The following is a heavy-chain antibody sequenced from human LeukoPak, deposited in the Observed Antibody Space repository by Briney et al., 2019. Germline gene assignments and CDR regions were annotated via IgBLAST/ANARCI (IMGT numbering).Heavy chain of an antibody. D-gene: IGHD1-26*01. J-gene: IGHJ4*02. CDR2: INTGSGNT. Sequence: GASVNVSCKASGYTFTGYALHWVRQAPGQGLEWMGWINTGSGNTKYSQRFQDRVTITMDTSASTVYMEMNDLGSEDTAVYYCARGYSGCFHYWGQGALVTVSS. CDR1: GYTFTGYA. V-gene: IGHV1-3*04. CDR3: ARGYSGCFHY.